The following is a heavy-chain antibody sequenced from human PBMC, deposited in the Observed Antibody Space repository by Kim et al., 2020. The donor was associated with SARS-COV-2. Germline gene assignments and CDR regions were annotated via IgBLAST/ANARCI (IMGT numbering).Heavy chain of an antibody. CDR3: ARAYYCSGSPCYGAFDI. D-gene: IGHD2-15*01. CDR1: GFTFSTSL. Sequence: GGSLRLSCAASGFTFSTSLMDWVRQAPGKGLEWVSSINANSAYIYYADSVKGRFAISRDNAKNSLYRQMNSLRAEDTAIYFCARAYYCSGSPCYGAFDICGQGGLVTVSP. J-gene: IGHJ3*02. V-gene: IGHV3-21*01. CDR2: INANSAYI.